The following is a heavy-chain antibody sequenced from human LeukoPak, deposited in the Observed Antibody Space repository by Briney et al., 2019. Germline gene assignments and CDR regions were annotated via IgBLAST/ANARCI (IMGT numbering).Heavy chain of an antibody. Sequence: GRSLRLSCAASGFTFSSDWMSWVRQAPGKWLEWVANIKQDGSEKYYVDSVKGRFTISRDNAKNSLYLQMNSLRAEDTAVYYCARTSGSYYLYYYYYMDVWGKGTTVTVSS. D-gene: IGHD1-26*01. CDR2: IKQDGSEK. J-gene: IGHJ6*03. CDR1: GFTFSSDW. V-gene: IGHV3-7*01. CDR3: ARTSGSYYLYYYYYMDV.